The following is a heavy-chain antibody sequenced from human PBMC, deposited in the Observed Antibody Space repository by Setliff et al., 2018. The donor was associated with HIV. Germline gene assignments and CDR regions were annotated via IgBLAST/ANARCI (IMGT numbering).Heavy chain of an antibody. CDR2: ISTSGRTI. CDR3: AREDGMTTVPFDY. Sequence: QPGGSLRLSCAASGFTFSSFEMNWVRQTPGKGLEWVSYISTSGRTIYYADSVKGRFTISRDNAKNSLYLQMNSLRADDTAVYYCAREDGMTTVPFDYWGQGTLVTVSS. V-gene: IGHV3-48*03. CDR1: GFTFSSFE. D-gene: IGHD4-17*01. J-gene: IGHJ4*02.